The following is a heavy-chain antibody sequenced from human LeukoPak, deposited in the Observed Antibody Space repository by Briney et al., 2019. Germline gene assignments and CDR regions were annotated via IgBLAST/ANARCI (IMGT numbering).Heavy chain of an antibody. D-gene: IGHD6-13*01. V-gene: IGHV1-8*01. J-gene: IGHJ4*02. CDR2: MYPNSGNT. Sequence: ASVRDSCKASGYTFTNYDINWVRQASGQGLEWMGRMYPNSGNTGSAQKFKGRVTMTSNTSISTAYMELSSLRSEDTAVYYCARGLRREQQLLRAFDYWGQGTPVTVSS. CDR1: GYTFTNYD. CDR3: ARGLRREQQLLRAFDY.